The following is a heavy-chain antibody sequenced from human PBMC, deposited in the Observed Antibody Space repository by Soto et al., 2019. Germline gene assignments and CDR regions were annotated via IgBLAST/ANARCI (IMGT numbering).Heavy chain of an antibody. CDR2: IYYSGST. V-gene: IGHV4-31*03. D-gene: IGHD3-9*01. Sequence: QVQLQESGAGRVEPAQTLSLTCTVSGGSVSRGGYYWSWIRQRPGKGLEWIGYIYYSGSTYYNPSLKSRVTRSVDTSKYQFSLKLTSMTAADTAVYYCARVYDFLTGADHWGQGTLVIVSS. CDR1: GGSVSRGGYY. J-gene: IGHJ4*02. CDR3: ARVYDFLTGADH.